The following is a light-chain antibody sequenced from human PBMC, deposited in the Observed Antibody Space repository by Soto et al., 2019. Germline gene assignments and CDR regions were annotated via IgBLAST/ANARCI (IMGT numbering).Light chain of an antibody. V-gene: IGLV2-14*01. Sequence: QSALTQPASVSGSPGQSITISCTGTSSDVGGYDFVSWYQQHPGKAPKLIIYEVTNRPSGVSNRFSGSKSGNTASLTISGLQAEDEAAYYCNSYTRSTSLVFGGGTKLTVL. CDR2: EVT. CDR1: SSDVGGYDF. CDR3: NSYTRSTSLV. J-gene: IGLJ3*02.